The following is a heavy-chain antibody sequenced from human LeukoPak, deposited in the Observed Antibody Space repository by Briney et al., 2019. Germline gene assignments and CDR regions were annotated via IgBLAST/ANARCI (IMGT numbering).Heavy chain of an antibody. D-gene: IGHD3-10*01. CDR1: GFTFSSSW. V-gene: IGHV3-7*01. CDR2: INQDGSER. CDR3: ARGGRPDY. Sequence: GGSLRLSCAASGFTFSSSWMHWVRQAPGKGLEWVANINQDGSERYYVDSVKGRFTISRDNAKNSLYLQMSSLRAEDTAVYYCARGGRPDYWGQGTLVTVSS. J-gene: IGHJ4*02.